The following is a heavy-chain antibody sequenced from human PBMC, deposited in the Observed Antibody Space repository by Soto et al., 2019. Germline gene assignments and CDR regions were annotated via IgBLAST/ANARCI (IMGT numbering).Heavy chain of an antibody. J-gene: IGHJ4*02. CDR3: ARCRWLGKYYFEY. D-gene: IGHD5-12*01. V-gene: IGHV4-31*03. CDR1: GGSISSGGYY. Sequence: QVQLQESGPGLVKPSQTLSLTCTVSGGSISSGGYYWSWIRQHPGKGLEWIGYIYYSGSTYYNPSLKSRVTLSVDTSKNQFSLKLSSVTAADTAVYYCARCRWLGKYYFEYWGQGTLVNVSS. CDR2: IYYSGST.